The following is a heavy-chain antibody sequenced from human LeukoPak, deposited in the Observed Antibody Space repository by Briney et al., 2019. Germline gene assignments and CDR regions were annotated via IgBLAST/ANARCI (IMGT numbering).Heavy chain of an antibody. Sequence: SETLSLTCAVYGGSFSGYYWSWTRQPPGKGLEWLGEINHNGSTNYNPSLKSRATISVDTSKNQFSLKLSSVTAADTAVYYCARGSRHMDVWGKGTTVTVCS. CDR1: GGSFSGYY. V-gene: IGHV4-34*01. J-gene: IGHJ6*03. CDR2: INHNGST. CDR3: ARGSRHMDV.